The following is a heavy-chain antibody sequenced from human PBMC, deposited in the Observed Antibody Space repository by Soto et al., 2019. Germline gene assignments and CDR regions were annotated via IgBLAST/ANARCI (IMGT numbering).Heavy chain of an antibody. V-gene: IGHV3-23*01. D-gene: IGHD1-26*01. Sequence: GESLKISCAASGFTFSSFAMSWVRQAPGKGLEWVSCISESATGVNTNYADSVKGRFTISRDNSKNTLYLQMNSLRAEDTALYYCAKAAVGYSYSYGMDVWGQGTTVTVSS. CDR3: AKAAVGYSYSYGMDV. CDR2: ISESATGVNT. CDR1: GFTFSSFA. J-gene: IGHJ6*02.